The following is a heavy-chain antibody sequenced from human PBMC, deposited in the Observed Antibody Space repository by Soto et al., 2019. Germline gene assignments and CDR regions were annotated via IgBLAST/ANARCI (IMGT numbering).Heavy chain of an antibody. D-gene: IGHD1-7*01. J-gene: IGHJ5*02. Sequence: SETLSLTCTVSGDSISSYSWNWIRQPPGRGLEWIGNIYYSGSTNYNPSLNSRVTISVDTSKNQFSLNLRYVTAADTVVYYCAGRRQTDRTTTQANWFDPWGQGTLVTVSS. CDR2: IYYSGST. CDR1: GDSISSYS. V-gene: IGHV4-59*08. CDR3: AGRRQTDRTTTQANWFDP.